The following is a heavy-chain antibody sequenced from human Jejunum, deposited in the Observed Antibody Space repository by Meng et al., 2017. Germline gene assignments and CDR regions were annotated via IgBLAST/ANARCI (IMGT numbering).Heavy chain of an antibody. CDR3: ARLVKS. J-gene: IGHJ4*02. D-gene: IGHD4-23*01. CDR1: GFTFSGVS. V-gene: IGHV3-23*01. Sequence: EVQLLESGGGLVQPGGSLRLSCAASGFTFSGVSMSWVRQAPGKGLEWISVFTGSNNTYYADSVKGRFTVSRDDSKNTLFLQMNSLRGEDTAVYYCARLVKSWGQGTLVTVSS. CDR2: FTGSNNT.